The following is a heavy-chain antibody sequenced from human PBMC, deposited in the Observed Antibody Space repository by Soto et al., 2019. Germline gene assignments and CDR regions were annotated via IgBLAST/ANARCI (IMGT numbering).Heavy chain of an antibody. J-gene: IGHJ5*02. CDR3: GPNPRGDPYNWFDP. V-gene: IGHV3-23*01. CDR2: ISGSGGST. Sequence: GGSLRLSCAASGFTFSSYAMSWVRQAPGKGLEWVSAISGSGGSTYYADSVKGRFTISRDNSKNTLYLQMNSLRAEDTAVYYCGPNPRGDPYNWFDPWGQGTLVTVSS. CDR1: GFTFSSYA.